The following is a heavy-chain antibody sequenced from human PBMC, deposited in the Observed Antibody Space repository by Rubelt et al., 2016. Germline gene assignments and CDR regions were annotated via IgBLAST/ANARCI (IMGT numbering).Heavy chain of an antibody. D-gene: IGHD6-13*01. CDR3: ARRQQLGPFDY. Sequence: QVQLVQSGAEVKKPGSSVMVSCKASGGTFRSYAISWVRQAPGQGLEWMGGIIPIFGTATYAQKFQGRVTIIADESTSTSYMGLSSLRSEETAVYYCARRQQLGPFDYWGQGTLVTVSA. V-gene: IGHV1-69*01. CDR2: IIPIFGTA. J-gene: IGHJ4*02. CDR1: GGTFRSYA.